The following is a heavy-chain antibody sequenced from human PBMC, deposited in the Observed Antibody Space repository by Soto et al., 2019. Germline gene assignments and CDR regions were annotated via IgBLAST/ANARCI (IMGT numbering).Heavy chain of an antibody. CDR3: ARGHGVATTMGWFDP. CDR2: ISNDRTGT. CDR1: GFSFNSFF. Sequence: GGSLRLSCEASGFSFNSFFMHWVRQGPGKGLEWVSRISNDRTGTTYADSVKGRFTISRDNSKNMLYLQMNSLRAEDTAVYYCARGHGVATTMGWFDPWGQGTPVTAPQ. D-gene: IGHD5-12*01. V-gene: IGHV3-74*01. J-gene: IGHJ5*02.